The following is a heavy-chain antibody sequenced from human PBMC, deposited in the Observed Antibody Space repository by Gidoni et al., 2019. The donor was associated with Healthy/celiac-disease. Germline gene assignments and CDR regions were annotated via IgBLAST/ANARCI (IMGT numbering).Heavy chain of an antibody. CDR1: GCTFSSYS. J-gene: IGHJ3*02. Sequence: EVQLVESGGGLVKPGGSPRLSCAASGCTFSSYSMNWVRQAPGKGLEWVSCITRSSGYIFYADSVKGRFTISRDNAKNSLYLQMNSLRAEDTAVYYCARDQRIVPTFDALDIWGQGTVVTVSS. V-gene: IGHV3-21*02. CDR3: ARDQRIVPTFDALDI. D-gene: IGHD5-12*01. CDR2: ITRSSGYI.